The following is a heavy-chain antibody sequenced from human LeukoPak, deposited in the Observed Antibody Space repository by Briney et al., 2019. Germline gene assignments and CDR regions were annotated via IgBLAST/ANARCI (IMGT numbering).Heavy chain of an antibody. CDR3: TRDLGQWLLQGIFFDY. V-gene: IGHV1-18*01. J-gene: IGHJ4*02. CDR2: ISAYSTYNGNT. Sequence: ASVKVSCNASGYTFTSYGISWVRQAPGQGPEWMGWISAYSTYNGNTNYAQKFQSRVTMTTDTSTSTAYMELRSLRSDDTAVYYCTRDLGQWLLQGIFFDYWGQGTLVTVSS. CDR1: GYTFTSYG. D-gene: IGHD5-12*01.